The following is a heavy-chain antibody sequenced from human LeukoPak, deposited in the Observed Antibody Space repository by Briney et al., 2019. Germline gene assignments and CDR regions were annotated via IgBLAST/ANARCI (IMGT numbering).Heavy chain of an antibody. J-gene: IGHJ4*02. CDR2: ISATGGST. D-gene: IGHD4/OR15-4a*01. CDR1: GFTFSSYA. V-gene: IGHV3-23*01. CDR3: ARRAGAYSHPYDY. Sequence: GGSLRLSCEASGFTFSSYAMNWVRQAPGKGLEWVSSISATGGSTYYTDSVKGRFTISRDNSKNTLYLQMNSLRAEDTAVYYCARRAGAYSHPYDYWGQGTLVTVSS.